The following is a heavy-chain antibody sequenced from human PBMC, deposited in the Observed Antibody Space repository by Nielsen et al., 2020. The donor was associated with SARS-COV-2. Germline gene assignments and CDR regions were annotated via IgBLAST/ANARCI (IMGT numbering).Heavy chain of an antibody. CDR2: IIPILGIA. CDR3: ARTDVVRPFDY. D-gene: IGHD2-21*01. J-gene: IGHJ4*02. Sequence: SVKVSCKASGGTFSSYAISWVRQAPGQGLEWMGRIIPILGIANYAQKLQGRVTMTTDTSTSTAYMELRSLRSDDTAVYYCARTDVVRPFDYWGQGTLVTVSS. V-gene: IGHV1-69*04. CDR1: GGTFSSYA.